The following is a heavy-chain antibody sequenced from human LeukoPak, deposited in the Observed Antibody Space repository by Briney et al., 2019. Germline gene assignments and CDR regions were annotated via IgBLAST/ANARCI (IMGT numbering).Heavy chain of an antibody. CDR3: AREAAGGYYFDY. J-gene: IGHJ4*02. CDR2: IYYSGST. V-gene: IGHV4-39*02. Sequence: SETLSLTCTVSCGSIGIYYWGWIRQPPGKGLEWIGSIYYSGSTYYNPSLKSRVTISVDTSKNQFSLKLSSVTAADTAVFYCAREAAGGYYFDYWGQGTLVTVSS. CDR1: CGSIGIYY. D-gene: IGHD3-16*01.